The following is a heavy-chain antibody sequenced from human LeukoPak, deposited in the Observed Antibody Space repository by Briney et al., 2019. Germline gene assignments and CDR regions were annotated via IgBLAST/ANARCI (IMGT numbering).Heavy chain of an antibody. CDR3: ARLSVLGGFDI. V-gene: IGHV1-46*01. CDR2: INPSSGST. CDR1: GYTFTTYS. Sequence: WASVKVSCKASGYTFTTYSMHWVRQAPGQGLEWMGGINPSSGSTRYAQKFQGRVTVTRDTSTSTVYLELRSLRSEDTAVYHCARLSVLGGFDIWGQGTMVTVSS. D-gene: IGHD2-15*01. J-gene: IGHJ3*02.